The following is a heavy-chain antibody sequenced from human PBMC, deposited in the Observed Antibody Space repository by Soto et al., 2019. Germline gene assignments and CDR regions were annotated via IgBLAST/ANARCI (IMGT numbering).Heavy chain of an antibody. CDR3: ARGFSSSPNYYYYGMDV. J-gene: IGHJ6*02. CDR2: IGTAGDP. D-gene: IGHD6-13*01. Sequence: PGGSLRLSCAASGFTFSSYDMHWGRQATGKGLEWVSAIGTAGDPYYPGSVKGRFTISRENAKNSLYLQMNSLRAGDTAVYYCARGFSSSPNYYYYGMDVWGQATTVTVSS. V-gene: IGHV3-13*05. CDR1: GFTFSSYD.